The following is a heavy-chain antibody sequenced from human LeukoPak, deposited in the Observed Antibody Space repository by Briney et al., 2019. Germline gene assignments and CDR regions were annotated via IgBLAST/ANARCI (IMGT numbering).Heavy chain of an antibody. CDR3: IRVMIVVVAADY. J-gene: IGHJ4*02. Sequence: GGSLRLSCTASGFTFGDYAVSWVRQAPGKGLEWVGFIRSKAYGGTTEYAASVKGRFTISRDDSKNIAYLQMNSLKTEDTAAYYCIRVMIVVVAADYWGQGTLVTVSS. D-gene: IGHD3-22*01. V-gene: IGHV3-49*04. CDR2: IRSKAYGGTT. CDR1: GFTFGDYA.